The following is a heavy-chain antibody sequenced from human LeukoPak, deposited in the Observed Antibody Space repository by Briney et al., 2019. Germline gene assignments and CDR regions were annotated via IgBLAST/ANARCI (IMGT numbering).Heavy chain of an antibody. J-gene: IGHJ6*03. D-gene: IGHD4-17*01. V-gene: IGHV4-59*01. CDR1: GRSLSSYY. CDR2: IYYSGSP. CDR3: ARVSGDYVPADYYYYYMDV. Sequence: TSETLSLTCTVSGRSLSSYYWSWIRQPPGKGLEWIGYIYYSGSPNYHPSLKSRVTIPVETSKNQFSLKLSSVTAADTAVYYCARVSGDYVPADYYYYYMDVWGKGTTVTVSS.